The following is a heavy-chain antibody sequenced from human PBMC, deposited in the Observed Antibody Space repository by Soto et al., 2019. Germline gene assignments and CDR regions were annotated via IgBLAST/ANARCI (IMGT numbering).Heavy chain of an antibody. J-gene: IGHJ6*04. CDR1: GFTFNNYY. CDR2: VSGSGSSV. CDR3: ARWNSPVRWPGLDV. Sequence: QVQLVESGGGLVKPGGSLRLSCADSGFTFNNYYLAWIRRAPGKGLEWVSYVSGSGSSVFYTDSLKGRFTMSRDNAKRSVYLQMNSLTVEDTAVYYCARWNSPVRWPGLDVWGKGTTVTVSS. V-gene: IGHV3-11*01. D-gene: IGHD3-3*01.